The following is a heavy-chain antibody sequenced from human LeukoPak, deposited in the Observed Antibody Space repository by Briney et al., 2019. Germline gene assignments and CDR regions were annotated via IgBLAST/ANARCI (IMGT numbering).Heavy chain of an antibody. D-gene: IGHD2-2*02. CDR1: GFTFSSYW. CDR3: ARDLLSIVVVPAAIATGGD. V-gene: IGHV3-7*01. Sequence: PGGSLRLSCAASGFTFSSYWMSWVRQAPGKGLEWVANIKQDGSEKYYVDSVKGRFTISRDNAKNSLYLQMNSLRAEDTAVYYCARDLLSIVVVPAAIATGGDWGQGTLVTVSS. J-gene: IGHJ4*02. CDR2: IKQDGSEK.